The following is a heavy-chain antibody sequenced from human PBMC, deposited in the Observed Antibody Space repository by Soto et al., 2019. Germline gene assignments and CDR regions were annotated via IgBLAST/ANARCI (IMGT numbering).Heavy chain of an antibody. J-gene: IGHJ4*02. V-gene: IGHV3-7*03. CDR3: GRDFEGSYGYGPFEY. Sequence: PGGSLRLSCAASGFTFSSYGMSWVRQAPRKGLEWVANIKHDGSEKYYVDSVKGRFTISRDNAKNSVYLQMSSLRAEDTAVYYCGRDFEGSYGYGPFEYWGQGTLVTVSS. CDR2: IKHDGSEK. D-gene: IGHD5-18*01. CDR1: GFTFSSYG.